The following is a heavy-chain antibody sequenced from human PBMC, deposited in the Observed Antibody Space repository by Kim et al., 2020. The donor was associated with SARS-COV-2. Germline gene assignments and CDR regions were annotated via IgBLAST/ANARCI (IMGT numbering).Heavy chain of an antibody. CDR3: SRNSVAVHFDY. CDR1: GFTFVDYA. J-gene: IGHJ4*02. CDR2: ISSRAFGATP. D-gene: IGHD3-10*01. Sequence: GGSLRLSCSGSGFTFVDYALSWFRQAPGKGLEWVGFISSRAFGATPQYAASVRGRFTISRDDSRNIAYLQMNSLETEDRAVYYCSRNSVAVHFDYWGRG. V-gene: IGHV3-49*03.